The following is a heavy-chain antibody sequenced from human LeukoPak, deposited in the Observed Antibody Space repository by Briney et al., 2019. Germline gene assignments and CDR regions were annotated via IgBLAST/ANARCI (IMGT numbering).Heavy chain of an antibody. V-gene: IGHV3-33*08. CDR3: ARADIVVVPAAPFDY. Sequence: GGSLRLSCAASGFTFSSYGLHWVRQAPGKGLEWVAVIWYDGSNKYYADSVKGRFTISRDNSKNTLYLQMNSLRAEDTAVYYCARADIVVVPAAPFDYWGQGTLVTVSS. CDR2: IWYDGSNK. J-gene: IGHJ4*02. D-gene: IGHD2-2*01. CDR1: GFTFSSYG.